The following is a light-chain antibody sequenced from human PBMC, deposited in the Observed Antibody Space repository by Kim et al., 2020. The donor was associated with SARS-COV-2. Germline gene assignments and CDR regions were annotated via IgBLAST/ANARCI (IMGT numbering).Light chain of an antibody. CDR1: QRGSSY. CDR3: QQRSNWPPRIT. Sequence: PAETAALSSRASQRGSSYIASYHQKPGQAPRLLIYDASNRTAGIPARISGSGSGTDFTLPIISLEPEDFAVYYCQQRSNWPPRITFGPGTKVDIK. V-gene: IGKV3-11*01. J-gene: IGKJ1*01. CDR2: DAS.